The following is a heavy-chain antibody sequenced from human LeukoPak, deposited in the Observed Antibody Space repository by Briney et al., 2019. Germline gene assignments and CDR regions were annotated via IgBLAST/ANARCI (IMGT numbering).Heavy chain of an antibody. CDR2: GSYYGRNK. CDR3: ARDAGIAVAGPFDY. Sequence: PGGSLRLSCAASGFTFSSYAMHGVGQARAKGLEWGAVGSYYGRNKYYADSVKRRFTISRDNSKNTLYLEMNSLRAEDTAVYYCARDAGIAVAGPFDYWGQGTLVTVSS. CDR1: GFTFSSYA. V-gene: IGHV3-30*04. D-gene: IGHD6-19*01. J-gene: IGHJ4*02.